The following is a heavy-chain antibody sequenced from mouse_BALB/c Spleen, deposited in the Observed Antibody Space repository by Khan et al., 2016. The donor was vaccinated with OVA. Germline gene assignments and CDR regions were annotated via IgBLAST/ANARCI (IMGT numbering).Heavy chain of an antibody. CDR3: ARGTFDY. J-gene: IGHJ3*01. D-gene: IGHD3-3*01. Sequence: VQLQQPGPELMKPGASVNISCKASGYSFTSYYIHWVKQSHGKSLEWIGYIDPFNGGTDYNQNFKGKATLTVDKSSNTAYMHLSSLTSEDSAVYYCARGTFDYWGQGTLVTVSA. CDR1: GYSFTSYY. CDR2: IDPFNGGT. V-gene: IGHV1S135*01.